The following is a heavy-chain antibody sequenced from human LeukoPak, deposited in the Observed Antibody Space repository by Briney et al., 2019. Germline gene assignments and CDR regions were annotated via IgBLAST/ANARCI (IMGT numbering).Heavy chain of an antibody. CDR1: GGSISSGDYY. CDR2: ISYSGST. V-gene: IGHV4-30-4*08. Sequence: SETLSLTCTVSGGSISSGDYYWSWIRQPPGKGLEWTGYISYSGSTYYNPSLKSRVTISVDTSKNQFSLKLSSVTAADTAVHYCARRVVPAAIQGPDYWGQGTLVTVSS. CDR3: ARRVVPAAIQGPDY. D-gene: IGHD2-2*02. J-gene: IGHJ4*02.